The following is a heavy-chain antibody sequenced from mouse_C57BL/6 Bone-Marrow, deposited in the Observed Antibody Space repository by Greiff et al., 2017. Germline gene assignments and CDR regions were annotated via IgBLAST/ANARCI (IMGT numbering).Heavy chain of an antibody. CDR3: ESHYYGSSYGGYAMDY. D-gene: IGHD1-1*01. V-gene: IGHV1-26*01. CDR2: INPNNGGT. CDR1: GYTFTDYY. J-gene: IGHJ4*01. Sequence: VQLQQSGPELVKPGASVKISCKASGYTFTDYYMNWVKQSHGKSLEWIGDINPNNGGTSYNQKFKGKATLTVDKSSSTAYMELRSLTSEDSAVYYCESHYYGSSYGGYAMDYWGQGTSVTVSS.